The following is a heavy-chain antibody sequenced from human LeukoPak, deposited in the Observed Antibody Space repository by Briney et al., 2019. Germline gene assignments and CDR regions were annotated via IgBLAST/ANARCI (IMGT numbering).Heavy chain of an antibody. Sequence: SETLSLTCTVSRGSTSTYYWSWIRQPAGKGLEWIGRIYPSGNTNFNPSLKSRVTISVDTSKNQFSLKLSSVTAADTAVYYCARGDTAMYYWGQGTLVTVSS. V-gene: IGHV4-4*07. D-gene: IGHD5-18*01. CDR2: IYPSGNT. J-gene: IGHJ4*02. CDR1: RGSTSTYY. CDR3: ARGDTAMYY.